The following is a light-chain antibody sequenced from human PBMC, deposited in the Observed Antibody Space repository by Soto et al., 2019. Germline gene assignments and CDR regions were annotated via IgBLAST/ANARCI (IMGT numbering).Light chain of an antibody. Sequence: QSALTQPASVSGSPGQSITISCTGTSSDVGGYNYVSWYQQYPGKAPKLMIYDVSNRPSGVSNRFSGSKSGNTASLTISGLQAEDEAEYYCSSYTSSSTPHVVFGGGTKLTVL. J-gene: IGLJ2*01. V-gene: IGLV2-14*01. CDR2: DVS. CDR3: SSYTSSSTPHVV. CDR1: SSDVGGYNY.